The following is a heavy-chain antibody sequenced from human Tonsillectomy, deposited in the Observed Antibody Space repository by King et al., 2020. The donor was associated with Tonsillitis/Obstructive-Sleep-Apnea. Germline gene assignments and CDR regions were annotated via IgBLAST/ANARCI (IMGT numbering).Heavy chain of an antibody. CDR1: GGSISSYY. V-gene: IGHV4-59*08. D-gene: IGHD3-3*01. CDR3: ARLGSGYYSHYYYYYYMDV. CDR2: IYYSGST. Sequence: QLQESGPGLVKPSETLSLTCTVSGGSISSYYWSWIRQPPGKGLEWIGYIYYSGSTNYNPSLKSRVTISVDTSKNQFSLKLSSVTAADTAVYYCARLGSGYYSHYYYYYYMDVWGKGTTVTVSS. J-gene: IGHJ6*03.